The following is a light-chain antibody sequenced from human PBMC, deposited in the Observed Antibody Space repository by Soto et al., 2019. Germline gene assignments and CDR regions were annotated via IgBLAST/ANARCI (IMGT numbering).Light chain of an antibody. Sequence: EIVLTQSPGTLSLSPGERASLSCRASETVNRGYLAWFQQKLGQAPRLLLYGTSNRATGIPDRFSGTGSGTDFTLTISRLEPDDFATYYCQQYNSYSYTFGQGTKLEIK. CDR1: ETVNRGY. V-gene: IGKV3-20*01. J-gene: IGKJ2*01. CDR3: QQYNSYSYT. CDR2: GTS.